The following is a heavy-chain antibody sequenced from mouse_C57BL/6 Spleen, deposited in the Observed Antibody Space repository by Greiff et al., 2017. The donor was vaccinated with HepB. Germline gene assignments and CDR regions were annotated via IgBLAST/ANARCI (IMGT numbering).Heavy chain of an antibody. V-gene: IGHV1-22*01. J-gene: IGHJ4*01. D-gene: IGHD2-5*01. CDR2: INPNNGGT. Sequence: VQLQQSGPELVKPGASVKMSCKASGYTFTDYNMHWVKQSHGKSLEWIGYINPNNGGTSYNQKFKGKATSTVNKSSSTAYMELRSLTSEDSAVYYCALGGYSNYGAMDYWGQGTSVTVSS. CDR1: GYTFTDYN. CDR3: ALGGYSNYGAMDY.